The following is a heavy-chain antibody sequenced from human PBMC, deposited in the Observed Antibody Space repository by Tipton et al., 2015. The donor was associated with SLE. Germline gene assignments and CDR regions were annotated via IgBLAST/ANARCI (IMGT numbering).Heavy chain of an antibody. J-gene: IGHJ3*02. CDR1: GGSFSGYY. CDR3: ARENYDILTGPVDAFDI. D-gene: IGHD3-9*01. CDR2: INHSGST. Sequence: TLSLTCAVYGGSFSGYYWSWIRQPPGKGLEWIGEINHSGSTNSKPSLKSRVTISVDTSKKQFSLKLSSVTAADTAVYYCARENYDILTGPVDAFDIWGQGTMVTVSS. V-gene: IGHV4-34*01.